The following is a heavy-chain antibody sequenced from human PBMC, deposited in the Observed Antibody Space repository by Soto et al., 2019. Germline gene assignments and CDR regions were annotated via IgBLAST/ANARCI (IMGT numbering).Heavy chain of an antibody. V-gene: IGHV3-15*07. J-gene: IGHJ6*02. CDR3: TPSGDRWLVHYGMDV. CDR2: IKSKTDGGTT. CDR1: GFTFSNAW. Sequence: EVQLVESGGGLVKPGGSLRLSCAGSGFTFSNAWMNWVRHAPGKGLELVGRIKSKTDGGTTDDAAPVKGRFTISTDDSKNTLYLQMESLRTEDPAVYYCTPSGDRWLVHYGMDVWVQGTTVTVSS. D-gene: IGHD6-19*01.